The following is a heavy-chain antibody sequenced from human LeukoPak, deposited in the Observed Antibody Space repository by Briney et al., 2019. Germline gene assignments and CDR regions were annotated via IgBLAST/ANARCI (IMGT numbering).Heavy chain of an antibody. CDR3: ARGSADILTGNAFDI. V-gene: IGHV1-3*01. Sequence: GASVKVSCKASGYTFTSYAMHWVRQAPGQRLEWMGWINAGNGNTKYSQKFQGRVTITRDTSASTAYMELGSLRSEDTAVYYCARGSADILTGNAFDIWGQGTMVTVSS. CDR2: INAGNGNT. CDR1: GYTFTSYA. J-gene: IGHJ3*02. D-gene: IGHD3-9*01.